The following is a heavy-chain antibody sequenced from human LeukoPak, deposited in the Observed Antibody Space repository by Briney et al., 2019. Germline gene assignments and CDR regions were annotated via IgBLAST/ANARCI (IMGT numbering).Heavy chain of an antibody. D-gene: IGHD4/OR15-4a*01. CDR2: IHYSGST. CDR3: ARDPNGLNWFDP. V-gene: IGHV4-59*12. Sequence: KASETLSLTCTVSGGSISSYYWSWIRQPPGKGLEWIGYIHYSGSTNYNPSLKSRVTLSVDTSKNQFSLKLSSVTAADTAVYYCARDPNGLNWFDPWGQGTLVTVSS. CDR1: GGSISSYY. J-gene: IGHJ5*02.